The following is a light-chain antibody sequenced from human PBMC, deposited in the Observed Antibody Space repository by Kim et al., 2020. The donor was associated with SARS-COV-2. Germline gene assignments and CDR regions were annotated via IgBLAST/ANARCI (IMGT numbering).Light chain of an antibody. CDR1: RGISNH. V-gene: IGKV1-27*01. CDR2: AES. CDR3: QKCDSAPWT. J-gene: IGKJ1*01. Sequence: ASVGDEDTITCRASRGISNHLARYQQKPGEVPKLLIYAESALQSGVPSRFRGTGSGTDFTLTISSLQPEDVATYYCQKCDSAPWTFGQGTKVEIQ.